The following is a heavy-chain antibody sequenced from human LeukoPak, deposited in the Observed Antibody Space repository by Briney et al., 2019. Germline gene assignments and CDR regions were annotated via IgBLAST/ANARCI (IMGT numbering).Heavy chain of an antibody. CDR2: IYYSGST. CDR1: GGSISSSSYY. J-gene: IGHJ5*02. Sequence: SETLSLTCTVSGGSISSSSYYWGWIRQPPGKGLEWIGSIYYSGSTYYNPSLKSRVTISIDTSKNQFSLHLTSVTAADTAVYYCARDSSSGSFWFDPWGQGTLVTVSS. V-gene: IGHV4-39*07. CDR3: ARDSSSGSFWFDP. D-gene: IGHD6-19*01.